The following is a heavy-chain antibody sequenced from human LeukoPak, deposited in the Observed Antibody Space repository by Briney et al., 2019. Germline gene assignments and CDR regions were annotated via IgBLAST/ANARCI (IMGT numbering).Heavy chain of an antibody. J-gene: IGHJ3*02. CDR1: GYTFTNYG. D-gene: IGHD1-26*01. V-gene: IGHV1-18*01. CDR3: ARDGPYSGSQRGWGISDI. CDR2: ISAYNGNT. Sequence: ASVKVSCKASGYTFTNYGISWVRQAPGHGLEWMGWISAYNGNTYYVDRLQDRLTMTTDTSTNIAYMELSGLRSDDTAVYYCARDGPYSGSQRGWGISDIWGQGTTVTVSS.